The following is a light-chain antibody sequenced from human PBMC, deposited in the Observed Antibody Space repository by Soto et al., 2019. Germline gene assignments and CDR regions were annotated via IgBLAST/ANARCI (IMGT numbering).Light chain of an antibody. CDR1: QSVLYSSNNKNY. J-gene: IGKJ5*01. CDR3: QQYYSTPIT. CDR2: WTS. Sequence: DIVMTQSPDSLAVSLGERATINCKSSQSVLYSSNNKNYLAWYQQKPGQPPKLLIYWTSTRESGVPDRFSGSGSETDFTLTISSLQAEDVAVYYCQQYYSTPITFGQVTRLEIK. V-gene: IGKV4-1*01.